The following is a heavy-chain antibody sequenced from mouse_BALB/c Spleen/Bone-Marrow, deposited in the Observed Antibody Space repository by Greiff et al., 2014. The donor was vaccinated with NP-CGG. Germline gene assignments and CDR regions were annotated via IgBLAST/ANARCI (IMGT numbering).Heavy chain of an antibody. J-gene: IGHJ2*01. V-gene: IGHV14-3*02. CDR3: ARYYYGRSYFDY. CDR2: IDPANGNT. CDR1: GFNIKDTY. Sequence: EVQVVESGAELVKPGASVKLSCTASGFNIKDTYMHWVKQRPEQGLEWIGRIDPANGNTKYDPKFQGKATITADTSSNTAYLQLSSLTSEDTAVYYCARYYYGRSYFDYWGQGTTLTVSS. D-gene: IGHD1-1*01.